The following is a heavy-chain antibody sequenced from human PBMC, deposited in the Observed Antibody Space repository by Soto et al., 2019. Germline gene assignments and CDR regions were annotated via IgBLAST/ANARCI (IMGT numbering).Heavy chain of an antibody. D-gene: IGHD6-19*01. J-gene: IGHJ5*02. CDR2: ISHDGIDK. Sequence: QVRLVESGGGVVQPGRSLRLSCTASGFSFSSYAMYWFRQPPGKGLEWVAVISHDGIDKHYADSVKGRVTVTRDNSCNSLDWQLNSLRGEDTAMYYCARDMYSSDYFVKWFEPWGQGTLVTVSS. CDR1: GFSFSSYA. CDR3: ARDMYSSDYFVKWFEP. V-gene: IGHV3-30-3*01.